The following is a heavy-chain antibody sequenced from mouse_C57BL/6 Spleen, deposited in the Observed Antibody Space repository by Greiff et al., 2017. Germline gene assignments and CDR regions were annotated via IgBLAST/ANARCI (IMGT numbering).Heavy chain of an antibody. D-gene: IGHD1-3*01. J-gene: IGHJ2*01. V-gene: IGHV14-2*01. CDR1: GYTINDYY. CDR2: IDPESGGT. CDR3: AREDNSDD. Sequence: EVQLQQSGAELVKPGASVKLSCKASGYTINDYYMHWVKQRTGRGLEWIGRIDPESGGTKYAAKFKGKATITADKPSNTAYLQLSSLTSEDSAVYYCAREDNSDDWGKGTTLTVSS.